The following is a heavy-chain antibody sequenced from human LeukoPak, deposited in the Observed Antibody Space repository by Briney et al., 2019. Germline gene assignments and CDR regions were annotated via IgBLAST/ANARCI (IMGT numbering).Heavy chain of an antibody. CDR2: ICYSGSI. J-gene: IGHJ6*03. CDR1: GYSISSSNW. D-gene: IGHD6-13*01. V-gene: IGHV4-28*05. Sequence: PSETLSLTCAVSGYSISSSNWWGCLRQPRGKGLEWIGYICYSGSIYYNPSLKSRVTMSADTSKNQFSLKLSSVTAVDTAVYYCARLDAGYYYMAVGGKGNTVTVS. CDR3: ARLDAGYYYMAV.